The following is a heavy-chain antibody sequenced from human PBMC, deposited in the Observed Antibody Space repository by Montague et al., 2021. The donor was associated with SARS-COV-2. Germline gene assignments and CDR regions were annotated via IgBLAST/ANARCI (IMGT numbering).Heavy chain of an antibody. Sequence: SETLSLTCTVSGGPISSSSYYWGWIRQPSGTGLEWIGRIYYSGSTYYKPSLKRRVTIFVDTSKNQLSLKLSSVTAADTAVYYCAREGGNLAEITIFGVVINGYYFDYWDQGTLVTVSS. CDR3: AREGGNLAEITIFGVVINGYYFDY. CDR2: IYYSGST. CDR1: GGPISSSSYY. V-gene: IGHV4-39*02. D-gene: IGHD3-3*01. J-gene: IGHJ4*02.